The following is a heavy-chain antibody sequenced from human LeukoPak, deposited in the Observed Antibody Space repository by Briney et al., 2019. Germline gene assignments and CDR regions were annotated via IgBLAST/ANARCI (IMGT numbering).Heavy chain of an antibody. CDR3: ASLDIVVVPAAGYYYMDV. CDR2: INPNSGGT. D-gene: IGHD2-2*01. CDR1: GYTFTSYG. V-gene: IGHV1-2*02. J-gene: IGHJ6*03. Sequence: GASVKVSCKASGYTFTSYGINLVRQAPGQGLEWMGWINPNSGGTNYAQKFQGRVTMTRDTSISTAYMELSRLRSDDTAVYYCASLDIVVVPAAGYYYMDVWGKGTTVTVSS.